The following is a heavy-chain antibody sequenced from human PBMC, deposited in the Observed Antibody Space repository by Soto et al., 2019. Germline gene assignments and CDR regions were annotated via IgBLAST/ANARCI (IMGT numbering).Heavy chain of an antibody. J-gene: IGHJ4*02. V-gene: IGHV4-39*01. CDR2: IYYSGST. D-gene: IGHD6-19*01. CDR3: ARRGWYYFDY. Sequence: QLQLQESGPGLVKPSETLSLTCTVSGGSISSSSYYWGWIRQPPGKGLEWIGSIYYSGSTYYNPSLKSRVTISVDTSKNQFSLNLSSVTAADTAVYYCARRGWYYFDYWGQGTLVTVSS. CDR1: GGSISSSSYY.